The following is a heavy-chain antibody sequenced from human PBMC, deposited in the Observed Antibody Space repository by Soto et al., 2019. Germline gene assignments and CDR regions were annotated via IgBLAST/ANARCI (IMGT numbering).Heavy chain of an antibody. CDR2: ISAYNGNT. V-gene: IGHV1-18*04. J-gene: IGHJ6*02. Sequence: ASVKVSCKASGYTFTSYGISWVRQAPGQGLEWMGCISAYNGNTNYAQKLQGRVTMTTDTSTSTAYMELRSLRSDDTAVYYCARDLVTGYSSITIFGVVTPYYYYYGMDVWGQGTTVTVSS. CDR1: GYTFTSYG. D-gene: IGHD3-3*01. CDR3: ARDLVTGYSSITIFGVVTPYYYYYGMDV.